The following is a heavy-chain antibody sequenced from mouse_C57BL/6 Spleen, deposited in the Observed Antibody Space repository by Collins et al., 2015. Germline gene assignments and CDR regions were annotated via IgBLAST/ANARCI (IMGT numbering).Heavy chain of an antibody. Sequence: QVQLQQPGAELVKPGASVKMSCKASGYTFTSYWITWVKQRPGQGLEWIGDIYPGSGSTNYNEKFKSKATLTVDTSSSTAYMQLSSLTSEDSAVYYCARIHYSNPYWYFDAWGTGTTVTVSS. CDR1: GYTFTSYW. V-gene: IGHV1-55*01. D-gene: IGHD2-5*01. CDR3: ARIHYSNPYWYFDA. J-gene: IGHJ1*03. CDR2: IYPGSGST.